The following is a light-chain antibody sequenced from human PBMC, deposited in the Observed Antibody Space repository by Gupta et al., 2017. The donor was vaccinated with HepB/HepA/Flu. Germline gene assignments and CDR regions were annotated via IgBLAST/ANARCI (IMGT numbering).Light chain of an antibody. V-gene: IGLV2-14*01. Sequence: QPALTQPASVPGSPGPSITISCTGTSSDLVDFDHVSWYQKNPGKAPKLLISDVDNLPSGVASRFSGSKSGSTASLTISGLQTEDEGDYYCSSFTYTPTLVVFGGGTKVTVL. J-gene: IGLJ2*01. CDR2: DVD. CDR3: SSFTYTPTLVV. CDR1: SSDLVDFDH.